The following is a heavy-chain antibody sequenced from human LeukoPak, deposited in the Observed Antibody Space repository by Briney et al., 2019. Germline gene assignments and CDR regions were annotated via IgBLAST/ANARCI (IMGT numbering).Heavy chain of an antibody. Sequence: PSETLSLTCAVYGGSFSGYYWGWVRQPPGKGLEWIGSIYYSGSTYYNPSLKSRVTISVDTSKNQFSLKLSSVTAADTAVYYCARHPIDCSSTSCYQLFDYWGQGTLVTVSS. CDR2: IYYSGST. CDR1: GGSFSGYY. J-gene: IGHJ4*02. CDR3: ARHPIDCSSTSCYQLFDY. V-gene: IGHV4-39*01. D-gene: IGHD2-2*01.